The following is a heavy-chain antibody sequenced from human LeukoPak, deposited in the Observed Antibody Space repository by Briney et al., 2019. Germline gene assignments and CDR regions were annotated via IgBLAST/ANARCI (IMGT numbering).Heavy chain of an antibody. V-gene: IGHV1-2*02. CDR2: INPNSGGT. D-gene: IGHD7-27*01. CDR3: ARDLGWGSTYFDY. J-gene: IGHJ4*02. CDR1: GYTFTGYY. Sequence: ASVKVSCKASGYTFTGYYMHWVRQAPGQGLEWMGWINPNSGGTNYAQKFQGRVTMTRDTSISTAYKELSRLRSDDTAVYYCARDLGWGSTYFDYWGQGTLVTVSS.